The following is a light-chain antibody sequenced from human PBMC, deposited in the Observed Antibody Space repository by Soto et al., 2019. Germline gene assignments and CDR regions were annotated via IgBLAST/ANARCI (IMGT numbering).Light chain of an antibody. V-gene: IGKV3-11*01. Sequence: EIVLTQSPATLSLSPGERATLSCRASQSVSSYLAWYQQKPGQTPRLLIYDASNGATGIPARFSGSGSGTDFTLTISSLEPEDFAVYYCQQRSSWPRTFGQGTNLEIK. CDR3: QQRSSWPRT. CDR1: QSVSSY. CDR2: DAS. J-gene: IGKJ2*01.